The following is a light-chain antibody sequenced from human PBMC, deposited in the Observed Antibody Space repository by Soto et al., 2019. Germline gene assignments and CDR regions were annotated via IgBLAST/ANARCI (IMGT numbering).Light chain of an antibody. CDR3: QQYYTYWT. J-gene: IGKJ1*01. V-gene: IGKV1-5*03. CDR1: QCITSW. Sequence: DIQMTQSPSTLSASVGDRVTITCRASQCITSWLAWYQQKPGKVPKLLIYKASSLESGVPSRFSGSGSGTEFTLTISSLQPDDFATYYCQQYYTYWTFGQGTKVEIK. CDR2: KAS.